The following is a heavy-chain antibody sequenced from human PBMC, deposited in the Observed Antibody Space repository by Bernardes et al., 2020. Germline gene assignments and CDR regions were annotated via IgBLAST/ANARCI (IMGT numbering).Heavy chain of an antibody. Sequence: GESLKISCKGSGYSFSSYWIVWVRQMPGKGLEWMGIIYPGDSDTRYSPSFQGQVTISADKSISTAYLQWSSLKASDTAMYYCAISPSPGYSYYYGMEVWGQGTTVTVSS. J-gene: IGHJ6*02. CDR1: GYSFSSYW. CDR3: AISPSPGYSYYYGMEV. CDR2: IYPGDSDT. V-gene: IGHV5-51*01.